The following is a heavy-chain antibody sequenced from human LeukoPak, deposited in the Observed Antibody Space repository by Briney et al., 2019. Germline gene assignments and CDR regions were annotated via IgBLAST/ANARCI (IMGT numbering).Heavy chain of an antibody. CDR3: AKAYYDILTGYYAPDAFDI. V-gene: IGHV3-23*01. D-gene: IGHD3-9*01. J-gene: IGHJ3*02. CDR2: ISGSGGST. Sequence: GASLRLSCAASGFTFSSYAMSWVRQAPGKGPEWVSAISGSGGSTYYADSVKGRFTISRDNSKNTLYLQMNSLRAEDTAVYYCAKAYYDILTGYYAPDAFDIWGQGTMVTVSS. CDR1: GFTFSSYA.